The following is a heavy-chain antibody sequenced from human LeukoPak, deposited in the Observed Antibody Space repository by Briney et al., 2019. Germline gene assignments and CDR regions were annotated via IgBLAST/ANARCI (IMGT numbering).Heavy chain of an antibody. V-gene: IGHV3-30*18. CDR1: RFTFSSYG. J-gene: IGHJ4*02. CDR3: AKDLINYYGSGGPLDY. CDR2: ISYDGSNK. Sequence: GGSLRLSCAASRFTFSSYGIHWVRQAPGKGLEWVAIISYDGSNKYYADSVKGRFTISRDNSKNTLYLQMNSLKPEDTAVYYCAKDLINYYGSGGPLDYWGQGTLVTVSS. D-gene: IGHD3-22*01.